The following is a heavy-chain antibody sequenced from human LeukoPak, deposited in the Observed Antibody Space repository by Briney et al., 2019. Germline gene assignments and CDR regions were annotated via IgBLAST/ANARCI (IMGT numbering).Heavy chain of an antibody. D-gene: IGHD2-2*03. CDR2: INPNSGGT. J-gene: IGHJ4*02. V-gene: IGHV1-2*02. Sequence: ASVKVSCKASGYTFTGYYMHWVRQAPGQGLEWMGWINPNSGGTNYAQKFQGRVTMTRDTSISTAYMELSRLRSDDTAVYYCARIPPGYCSSTCCSVLWGQGTLVTVSS. CDR1: GYTFTGYY. CDR3: ARIPPGYCSSTCCSVL.